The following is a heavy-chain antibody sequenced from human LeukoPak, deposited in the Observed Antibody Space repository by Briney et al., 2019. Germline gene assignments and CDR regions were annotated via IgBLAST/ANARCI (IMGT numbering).Heavy chain of an antibody. J-gene: IGHJ3*02. V-gene: IGHV1-18*01. D-gene: IGHD6-13*01. CDR3: ARDQSVRLLQTSSTYFKHVFAI. CDR2: ISAYNGNT. Sequence: ASVKVSFKTSGYTFTNYGISWVRQAPGLGLEWMGWISAYNGNTNYAQKVQGRVTMTTDTSTSIAYMELRSLRFDDTAVYYCARDQSVRLLQTSSTYFKHVFAIWGQGSMVTVSS. CDR1: GYTFTNYG.